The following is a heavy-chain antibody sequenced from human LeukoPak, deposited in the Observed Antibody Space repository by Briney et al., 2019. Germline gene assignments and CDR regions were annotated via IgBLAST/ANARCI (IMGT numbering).Heavy chain of an antibody. CDR1: GFTFSSYS. CDR2: ISSSSSYI. D-gene: IGHD3-10*01. V-gene: IGHV3-21*01. Sequence: GGSLRLSCAASGFTFSSYSMNWVRQAPGKGLEWVSSISSSSSYIYYADSVKGRFTISRDNAKNSLYLQMNSLRAEDTAVYYCARDQILLWFGERDGMDVWGQGTTVTVSS. J-gene: IGHJ6*02. CDR3: ARDQILLWFGERDGMDV.